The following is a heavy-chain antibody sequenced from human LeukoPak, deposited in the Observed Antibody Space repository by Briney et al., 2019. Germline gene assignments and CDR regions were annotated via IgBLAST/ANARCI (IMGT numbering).Heavy chain of an antibody. D-gene: IGHD4-11*01. V-gene: IGHV4-34*01. J-gene: IGHJ6*03. CDR3: ARGDSNSFEYLYYMDV. Sequence: SETLSLTCTVYGGSFSGYYWSWIRQSPGKGLEWIGEINHTGTTNSNPSLGSRLTMSVDSSKNQFSLKLTSVTAADTGVYYCARGDSNSFEYLYYMDVWGKGTTVTISS. CDR2: INHTGTT. CDR1: GGSFSGYY.